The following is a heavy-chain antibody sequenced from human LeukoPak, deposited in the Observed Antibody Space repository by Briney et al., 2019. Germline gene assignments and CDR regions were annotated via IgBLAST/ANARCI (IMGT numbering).Heavy chain of an antibody. D-gene: IGHD4-23*01. Sequence: GASVNVSCKPSGGTFSSYAISWVRQAPGQGLEWVGGIIPIFGTANYAQKFQGRVTITTDESTSTAYMELSSLRSEDTAVYYCARTDYGGNSEDFDYWGQGTLVTVSS. CDR3: ARTDYGGNSEDFDY. V-gene: IGHV1-69*05. CDR1: GGTFSSYA. J-gene: IGHJ4*02. CDR2: IIPIFGTA.